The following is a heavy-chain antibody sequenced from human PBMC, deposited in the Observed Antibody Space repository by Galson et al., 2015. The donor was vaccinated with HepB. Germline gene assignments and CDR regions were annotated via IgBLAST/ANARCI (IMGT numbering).Heavy chain of an antibody. J-gene: IGHJ6*02. CDR3: ARGYSYGYVPYYYYGMDV. Sequence: SLRLSCAASGFTFSSYSMNWVRQAPGKGLEWVSSISSSSSYIYYADSVKGRFTISRDNAKNSLYLQMNSLRAEDTAVYYCARGYSYGYVPYYYYGMDVWGQGTTVTVSS. CDR1: GFTFSSYS. D-gene: IGHD5-18*01. V-gene: IGHV3-21*01. CDR2: ISSSSSYI.